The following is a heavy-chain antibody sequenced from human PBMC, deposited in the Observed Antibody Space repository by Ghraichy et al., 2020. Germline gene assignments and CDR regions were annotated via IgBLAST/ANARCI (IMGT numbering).Heavy chain of an antibody. CDR3: PRAIGLENYLDG. V-gene: IGHV3-72*01. J-gene: IGHJ6*03. CDR2: TRNKANSYTT. D-gene: IGHD5-24*01. Sequence: GGSLRLSCAASGFRFSDHYMDWVRPAPGKGLEWVGRTRNKANSYTTEYAASVKGRFTISREDSKNSLYLQMNGLKTEDPAVYYCPRAIGLENYLDGWGKGTTVTVSS. CDR1: GFRFSDHY.